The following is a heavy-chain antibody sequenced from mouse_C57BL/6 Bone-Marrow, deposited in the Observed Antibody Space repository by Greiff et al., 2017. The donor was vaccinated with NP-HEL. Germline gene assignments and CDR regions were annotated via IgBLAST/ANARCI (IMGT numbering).Heavy chain of an antibody. CDR3: ARVSTVVEWVAY. Sequence: VQLQQPGAELVRPGTSVKLSCKASGYTFTSYWMHWVKQRPGQGLEWIGVIDPSDSYTNYNQKFKGKATLTVDTSSSTAYMQLSSLTSEDSAVYYCARVSTVVEWVAYWGQGTLVTVSA. CDR2: IDPSDSYT. V-gene: IGHV1-59*01. CDR1: GYTFTSYW. J-gene: IGHJ3*01. D-gene: IGHD2-2*01.